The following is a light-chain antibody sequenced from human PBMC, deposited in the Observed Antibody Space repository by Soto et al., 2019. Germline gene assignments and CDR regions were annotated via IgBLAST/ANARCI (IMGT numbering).Light chain of an antibody. J-gene: IGKJ3*01. Sequence: EIVLTQSPATLSLSPGERATLSCRASQSVSSYLAWYQRKPGQAPRLLIYDASNRATGIPARFSGSGSGTVSPLTISSLEQEDVAVYYCQQRSNWLLTFGPGTKVEIK. CDR3: QQRSNWLLT. V-gene: IGKV3-11*01. CDR2: DAS. CDR1: QSVSSY.